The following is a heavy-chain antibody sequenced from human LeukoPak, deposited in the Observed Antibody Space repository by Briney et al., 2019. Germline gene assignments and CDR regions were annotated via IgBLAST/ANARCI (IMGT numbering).Heavy chain of an antibody. CDR2: IYPGDSDT. CDR3: ARQGLEVTATTGAFDI. D-gene: IGHD2-21*02. Sequence: GESLKISCKGSGYSFTSYWIGWVRQMPGKGLEWMGIIYPGDSDTRYSPSFQGQVTISADKSISTAYLQWSSLKASDTAMYCCARQGLEVTATTGAFDIWGQGTMVTVSS. J-gene: IGHJ3*02. CDR1: GYSFTSYW. V-gene: IGHV5-51*01.